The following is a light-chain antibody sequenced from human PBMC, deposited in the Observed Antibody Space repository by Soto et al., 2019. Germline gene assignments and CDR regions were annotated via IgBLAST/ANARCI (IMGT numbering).Light chain of an antibody. Sequence: DLQMTQSPSSLSASVGDRVTITCRASQTITTYLNWYQQKPGKAAKLLIYAASSLQSGVPSRFRGSGSGTDFTLTISSLQPEDFATYYCQQSYSTPYIFGQGAKLEIK. V-gene: IGKV1-39*01. CDR1: QTITTY. CDR2: AAS. CDR3: QQSYSTPYI. J-gene: IGKJ2*01.